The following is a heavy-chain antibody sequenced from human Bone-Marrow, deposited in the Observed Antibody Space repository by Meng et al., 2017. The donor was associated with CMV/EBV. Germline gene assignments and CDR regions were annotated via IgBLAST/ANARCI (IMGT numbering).Heavy chain of an antibody. Sequence: ASLKVSCNASGYTFTGYYMHWVRQAPGQGLEWMGWISAYTGNTNYAQKLQGRVTMTRDTSISTAYMELSRLRSDDTAVYYCAREWVLYYDVWSGYSIRCDYYGMDVWGQGTTVTVSS. J-gene: IGHJ6*02. CDR3: AREWVLYYDVWSGYSIRCDYYGMDV. V-gene: IGHV1-2*02. D-gene: IGHD3-3*01. CDR2: ISAYTGNT. CDR1: GYTFTGYY.